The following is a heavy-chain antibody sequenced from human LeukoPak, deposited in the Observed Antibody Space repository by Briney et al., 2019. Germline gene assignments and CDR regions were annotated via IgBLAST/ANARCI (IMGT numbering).Heavy chain of an antibody. V-gene: IGHV4-59*01. CDR1: GFTFNNYY. Sequence: GSLRLSCAASGFTFNNYYMSWIRQPPGKGLEWIGYIYYSGNSNYNPSLKSRVTISVDTPKNQFSLKLSSVTAADTAVYYCARVGTYAFDIWGQGTMVTVSS. CDR3: ARVGTYAFDI. J-gene: IGHJ3*02. CDR2: IYYSGNS.